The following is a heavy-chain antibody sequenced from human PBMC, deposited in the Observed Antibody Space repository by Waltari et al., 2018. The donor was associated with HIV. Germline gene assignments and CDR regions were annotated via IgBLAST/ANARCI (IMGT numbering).Heavy chain of an antibody. Sequence: SGPRLVQPSETLSLICNVSDTSFTSTTSFWGWIRHPLRKQLGWLGSVHFTGDTLIWSRRDGETIHYDPSLQSRSTISGDSAKNQFSLVVAAVTAADTALYFCARSREFLRFFDWYDRWAEGVPVTVSS. V-gene: IGHV4-39*01. J-gene: IGHJ5*02. CDR2: VHFTGDTLIWSRRDGETI. D-gene: IGHD3-3*01. CDR3: ARSREFLRFFDWYDR. CDR1: DTSFTSTTSF.